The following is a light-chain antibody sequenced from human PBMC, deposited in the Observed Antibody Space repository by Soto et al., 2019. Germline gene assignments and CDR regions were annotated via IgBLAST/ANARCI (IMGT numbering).Light chain of an antibody. V-gene: IGLV2-8*01. CDR1: SSDVGGYNY. CDR3: SSYAGSNKEV. J-gene: IGLJ1*01. CDR2: EVS. Sequence: QSVLNQPPSASGSPGQSVTISCTGTSSDVGGYNYVSWYQQHPGKAPKLMIYEVSKRPSGVPDRFSGSKSGNTASLTVSGLQAEDEADYYCSSYAGSNKEVFGTGTKVTVL.